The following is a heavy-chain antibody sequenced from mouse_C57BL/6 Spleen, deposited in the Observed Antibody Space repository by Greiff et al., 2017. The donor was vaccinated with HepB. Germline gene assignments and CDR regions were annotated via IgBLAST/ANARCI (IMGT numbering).Heavy chain of an antibody. CDR1: GFTFSSYA. D-gene: IGHD4-1*01. CDR3: AREAGTLDY. V-gene: IGHV5-4*01. J-gene: IGHJ2*01. Sequence: EVKLQESGGGLVKPGGSLKLSCAASGFTFSSYAMSWVRQTPEKRLEWVATISDGGSYTYYPDNVKGRFTISRDNAKNNLYLQMSHLKSEDTAMYYCAREAGTLDYWGQGTTLTVSS. CDR2: ISDGGSYT.